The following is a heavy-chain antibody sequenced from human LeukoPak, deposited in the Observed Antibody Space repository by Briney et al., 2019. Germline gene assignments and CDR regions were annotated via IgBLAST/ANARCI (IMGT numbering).Heavy chain of an antibody. D-gene: IGHD5-12*01. CDR2: ISASGGGT. CDR1: GFTLSSYA. J-gene: IGHJ4*02. Sequence: GGALRLSCAASGFTLSSYAMSWVRQAPGKGLEWVSSISASGGGTYYADSVKGRFTISRDTSKNTLYLQMNSLTAEDTAVYYCAPLAATTDYWGQGTLVTVSS. V-gene: IGHV3-23*01. CDR3: APLAATTDY.